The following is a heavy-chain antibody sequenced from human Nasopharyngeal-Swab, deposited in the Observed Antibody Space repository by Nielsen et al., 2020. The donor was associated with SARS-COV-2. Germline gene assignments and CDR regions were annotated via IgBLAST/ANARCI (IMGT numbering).Heavy chain of an antibody. V-gene: IGHV4-61*08. D-gene: IGHD3-3*01. J-gene: IGHJ4*02. Sequence: SDTLSLTCTVSGDSITNGDYYWSWIRQPPGKGLEWIGYIYYIGSTNYNPSLKSRVTISVDTSKNQFSLKLSSVTAADTAVYYCARVITIFGVGPYYFDYWGQGTLVTVSS. CDR2: IYYIGST. CDR1: GDSITNGDYY. CDR3: ARVITIFGVGPYYFDY.